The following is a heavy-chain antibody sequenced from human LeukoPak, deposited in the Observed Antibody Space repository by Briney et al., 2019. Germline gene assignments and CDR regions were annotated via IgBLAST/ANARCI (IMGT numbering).Heavy chain of an antibody. J-gene: IGHJ2*01. CDR2: IYHSGST. CDR3: ARVYYSSSYDYWYFDL. Sequence: PSETLSLTCTVSGYSISSGYYWGWIRQPPGKGLEWIGSIYHSGSTYYNPSLKSRVTISVDTSKNQFSLKLRSATAADTAVYYCARVYYSSSYDYWYFDLWGRGTLVTVSS. CDR1: GYSISSGYY. D-gene: IGHD6-13*01. V-gene: IGHV4-38-2*02.